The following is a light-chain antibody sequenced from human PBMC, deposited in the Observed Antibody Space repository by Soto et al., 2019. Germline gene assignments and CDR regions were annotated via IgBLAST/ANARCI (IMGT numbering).Light chain of an antibody. J-gene: IGKJ1*01. Sequence: EIVMTQSSATLSVSPGERATLSCRASQTINSDLAWYQQKPGQAPRLLIYGASTRATGIPARFSGGGSGTQFTLTISSLQSEDSAVYHCQQYGSLSWTFGQGTKVEIK. CDR1: QTINSD. V-gene: IGKV3-15*01. CDR3: QQYGSLSWT. CDR2: GAS.